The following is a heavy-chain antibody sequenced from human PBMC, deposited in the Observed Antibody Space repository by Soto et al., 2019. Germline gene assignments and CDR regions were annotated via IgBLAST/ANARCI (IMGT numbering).Heavy chain of an antibody. CDR3: ARDMRSNARNFDY. Sequence: EVQLVESGGGLVQPGGSLRLSCAASGFTFSTHWISWLRQAPGKGLEWVANIKYDGSEQYYEDSVKGRFSISRDNAKNSLYLQMNSLRVEDTAVYYCARDMRSNARNFDYWGQGTLVTVS. CDR1: GFTFSTHW. D-gene: IGHD1-26*01. V-gene: IGHV3-7*05. CDR2: IKYDGSEQ. J-gene: IGHJ4*02.